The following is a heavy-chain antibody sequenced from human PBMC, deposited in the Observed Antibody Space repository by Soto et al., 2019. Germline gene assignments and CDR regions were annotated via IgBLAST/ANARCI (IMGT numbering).Heavy chain of an antibody. CDR2: ISAYNGNT. Sequence: QAHLVQSGTEVKKPGASVKVSCKASGYSFTTYDITWVRQAPGQGLEWMGWISAYNGNTNYAQKLQGRVTMTTDTSTSTAYMELRSLRSDDTAVYYCARAAFGWSCHFDYWGQGALVIVSS. CDR3: ARAAFGWSCHFDY. V-gene: IGHV1-18*01. CDR1: GYSFTTYD. J-gene: IGHJ4*02. D-gene: IGHD3-9*01.